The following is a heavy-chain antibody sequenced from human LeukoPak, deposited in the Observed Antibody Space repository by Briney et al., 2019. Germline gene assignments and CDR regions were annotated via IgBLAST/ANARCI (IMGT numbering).Heavy chain of an antibody. CDR2: IWYDGSKK. J-gene: IGHJ4*02. Sequence: GGSLRLSCAASGSTLTSYGMHWVRQAPGKGLEWVAGIWYDGSKKYYADSVKGRFTISRDESKNTLYLQINSLRAEDTALYYCAKPSVSGNYPYYFDYWGQGTLVTVSS. D-gene: IGHD1-26*01. CDR3: AKPSVSGNYPYYFDY. CDR1: GSTLTSYG. V-gene: IGHV3-33*03.